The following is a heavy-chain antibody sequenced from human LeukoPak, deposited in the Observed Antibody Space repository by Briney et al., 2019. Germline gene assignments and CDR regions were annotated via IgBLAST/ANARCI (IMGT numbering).Heavy chain of an antibody. CDR3: ARASSIAAAGNYYYYYMDV. J-gene: IGHJ6*03. D-gene: IGHD6-13*01. CDR1: GGSFSGYY. V-gene: IGHV4-34*01. CDR2: INHSGST. Sequence: SETLSLTCAVYGGSFSGYYRSWIRQPPGKGLEWIGEINHSGSTNYNPSLKSRVTISVDTSKNQFSLKLSSVTAADTAVYYCARASSIAAAGNYYYYYMDVWGKGTTVTVSS.